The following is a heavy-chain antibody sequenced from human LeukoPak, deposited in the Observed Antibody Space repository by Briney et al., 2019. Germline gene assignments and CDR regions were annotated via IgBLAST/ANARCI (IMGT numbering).Heavy chain of an antibody. J-gene: IGHJ1*01. CDR3: ARDDGRDGYNYFQH. D-gene: IGHD5-24*01. Sequence: SETLSLTCTVSGGSISSYYWSWIRQPPGKGLEWIGYIYYSGSTNYNPSLKSRVTISVDTSKNQFSLKLSSVTAADTAVYYCARDDGRDGYNYFQHWGQGTLVTVSS. V-gene: IGHV4-59*01. CDR1: GGSISSYY. CDR2: IYYSGST.